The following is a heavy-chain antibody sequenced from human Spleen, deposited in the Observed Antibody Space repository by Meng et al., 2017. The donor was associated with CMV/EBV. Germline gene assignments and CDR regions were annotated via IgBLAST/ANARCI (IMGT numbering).Heavy chain of an antibody. CDR3: ARPYSSSSRVWYGMDV. D-gene: IGHD6-6*01. Sequence: GGSLRLSCAASGFTFSDYSMSWIRQAPGTGLEWVSYIRSSGTTIYYADSVKGRFTISRDNAKNSLYLQMNSLRAEDTAVYYCARPYSSSSRVWYGMDVWGQGTTVTVSS. CDR2: IRSSGTTI. CDR1: GFTFSDYS. J-gene: IGHJ6*02. V-gene: IGHV3-11*04.